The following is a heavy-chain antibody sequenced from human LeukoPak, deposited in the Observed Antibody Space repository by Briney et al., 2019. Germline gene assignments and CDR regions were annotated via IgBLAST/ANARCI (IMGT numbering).Heavy chain of an antibody. CDR3: ARELAVAVTEVDY. V-gene: IGHV1-2*06. D-gene: IGHD6-19*01. CDR1: GYTFTGYY. Sequence: ASVKVSCKAFGYTFTGYYMHWMRQAPGPGLEWMGRINPNSGGTNYAQKFQGRVTMTRDTSISTAYMELNRLRSDDTAVYYCARELAVAVTEVDYWGQGTLVTVSS. CDR2: INPNSGGT. J-gene: IGHJ4*02.